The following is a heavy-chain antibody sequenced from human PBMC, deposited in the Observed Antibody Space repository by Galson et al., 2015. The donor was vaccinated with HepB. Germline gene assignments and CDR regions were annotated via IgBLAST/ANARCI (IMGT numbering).Heavy chain of an antibody. CDR3: AKDRVAAVWYFDY. CDR1: GFTFSSYV. Sequence: SLRLSCAASGFTFSSYVMNWVRQAPGKGLEWVSAISGSGDSTYYADSVKGRFTVSRDNSKNTLYLQMNSLRAEDTAVYYCAKDRVAAVWYFDYWGQGILVTVSS. V-gene: IGHV3-23*01. D-gene: IGHD2-15*01. CDR2: ISGSGDST. J-gene: IGHJ4*02.